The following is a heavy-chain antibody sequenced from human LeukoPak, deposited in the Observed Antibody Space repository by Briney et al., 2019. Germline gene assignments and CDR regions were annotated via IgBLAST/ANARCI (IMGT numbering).Heavy chain of an antibody. J-gene: IGHJ4*02. CDR1: GFTFSSYG. D-gene: IGHD6-6*01. Sequence: GGSLRLSCAASGFTFSSYGMHWVRQAPGKGLEWVAVISYDGSNKYYADSVKGRFTISRDNSKNTLYLQMNSLRAEDTAVYYCAKDRLQLQGDYFDYWGQGTLVTVSS. CDR2: ISYDGSNK. V-gene: IGHV3-30*18. CDR3: AKDRLQLQGDYFDY.